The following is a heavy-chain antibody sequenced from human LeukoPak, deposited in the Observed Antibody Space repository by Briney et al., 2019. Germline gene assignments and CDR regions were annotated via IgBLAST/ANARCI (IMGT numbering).Heavy chain of an antibody. J-gene: IGHJ5*02. D-gene: IGHD3-22*01. CDR1: GFTFSRYA. Sequence: GGSLRLSCAASGFTFSRYAMHWVRQAPGKGLEYVSAISSNGGSTYYANSVKGRFTISRDNSKNTLYLQMGSLRAEDMAVYYCARAYYDSSGYSWFDTWGQGTLVTVSS. V-gene: IGHV3-64*01. CDR2: ISSNGGST. CDR3: ARAYYDSSGYSWFDT.